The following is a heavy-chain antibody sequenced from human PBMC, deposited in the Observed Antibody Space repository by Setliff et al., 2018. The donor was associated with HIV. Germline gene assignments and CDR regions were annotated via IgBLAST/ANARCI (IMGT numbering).Heavy chain of an antibody. Sequence: ASVKVSCKVSGYTLTDLSRHWVRQAPGKGLERMGGFDPEDGETIYAQKFQGRVTMTADASTGTVHMDLRGLTFDDSAIYFCAYRRGGWELRVWGQGTSVTVSS. CDR1: GYTLTDLS. CDR3: AYRRGGWELRV. D-gene: IGHD1-26*01. J-gene: IGHJ4*02. CDR2: FDPEDGET. V-gene: IGHV1-24*01.